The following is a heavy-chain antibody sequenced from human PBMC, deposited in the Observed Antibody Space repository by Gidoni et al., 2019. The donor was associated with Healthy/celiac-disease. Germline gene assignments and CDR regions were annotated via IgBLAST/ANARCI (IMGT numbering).Heavy chain of an antibody. D-gene: IGHD6-6*01. J-gene: IGHJ4*02. V-gene: IGHV3-21*01. CDR1: GFPFSSYS. Sequence: VQLVESGGGLVKPGGSLGLSCAASGFPFSSYSMNGVRQAPGKGLEWVSSISSSSSYIYYADSVKGRFTISRDNAKNSLYLQMNSLRAEDTAVYYCARDQGSLVAARGFDYWGQGTLVTVSS. CDR2: ISSSSSYI. CDR3: ARDQGSLVAARGFDY.